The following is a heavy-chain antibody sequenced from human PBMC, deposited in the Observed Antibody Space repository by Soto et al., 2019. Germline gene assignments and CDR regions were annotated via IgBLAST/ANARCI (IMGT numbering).Heavy chain of an antibody. D-gene: IGHD3-22*01. Sequence: QVQLVESGGGVVQPGRSLRLSCAASGFTFSSYGMHWVRQAPGKGLEWVAVISYDGSNKYYADSVKGRFTISRDNSKNTLYLQMNSLRAEDTAVYYCAKDLIPHNYYDSSVYPSDAFDIWGQGTMVTVSS. CDR3: AKDLIPHNYYDSSVYPSDAFDI. V-gene: IGHV3-30*18. J-gene: IGHJ3*02. CDR2: ISYDGSNK. CDR1: GFTFSSYG.